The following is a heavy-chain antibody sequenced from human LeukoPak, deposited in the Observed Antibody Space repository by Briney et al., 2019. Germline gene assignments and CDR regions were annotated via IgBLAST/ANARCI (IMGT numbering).Heavy chain of an antibody. Sequence: GSVKVSCKASGYTFTSYFMHWVRQAPGQGLEWMGIINPSSGSTTYAQKFQGRVTMTRDTSTSTVYMGLSSLRSEDTAVYYCARGWGSFDYWGQGTLVTVSS. CDR3: ARGWGSFDY. D-gene: IGHD3-16*01. V-gene: IGHV1-46*01. J-gene: IGHJ4*02. CDR2: INPSSGST. CDR1: GYTFTSYF.